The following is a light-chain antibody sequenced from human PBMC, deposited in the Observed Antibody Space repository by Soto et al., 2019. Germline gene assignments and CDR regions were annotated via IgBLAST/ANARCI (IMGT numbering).Light chain of an antibody. V-gene: IGKV1-5*03. CDR1: ETVNVW. Sequence: DIQMTQSPSTLSASVGDRVTISCRASETVNVWLAWYQQKPGKAPKLLSYKASSLDAGVPSRFSASGSGTELTLTISSLQPDDFATYYCQQYNSYPYTFGQGTKVEVK. J-gene: IGKJ2*01. CDR3: QQYNSYPYT. CDR2: KAS.